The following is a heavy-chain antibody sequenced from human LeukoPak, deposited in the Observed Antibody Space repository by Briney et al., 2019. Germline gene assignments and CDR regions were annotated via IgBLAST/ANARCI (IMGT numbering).Heavy chain of an antibody. CDR1: TSR. D-gene: IGHD6-6*01. Sequence: LRASVNVSCKATSRIRWVRQAPGQGPEWMGWIGTYGGDTYYPQKFQGRITVTTDTSTSTDYKELRNLRSDDTAVYYRARDLWNFYEYSGYSRDFDSWGQGTIVTVSS. J-gene: IGHJ5*01. V-gene: IGHV1-18*01. CDR2: IGTYGGDT. CDR3: ARDLWNFYEYSGYSRDFDS.